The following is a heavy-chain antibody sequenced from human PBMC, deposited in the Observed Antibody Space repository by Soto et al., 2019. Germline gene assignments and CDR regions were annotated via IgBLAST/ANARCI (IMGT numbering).Heavy chain of an antibody. Sequence: QVQLVESGGGVVQPGRSLRLSCAASGFTFISYGMHWVRQAPGKGLERVAVISYDGSNKYYADSVKGRFTISRDNSKNTLYLQMNSLRAEHTAVYYCAKDRPSGSRPYYYGMDVWGQGTTVTVSS. D-gene: IGHD1-26*01. CDR1: GFTFISYG. CDR2: ISYDGSNK. CDR3: AKDRPSGSRPYYYGMDV. J-gene: IGHJ6*02. V-gene: IGHV3-30*18.